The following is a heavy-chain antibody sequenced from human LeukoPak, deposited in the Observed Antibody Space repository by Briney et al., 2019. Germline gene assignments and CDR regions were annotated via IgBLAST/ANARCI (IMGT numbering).Heavy chain of an antibody. CDR2: IDPKRDPKRGGT. D-gene: IGHD4-23*01. CDR3: ARGTNGGNTIDY. J-gene: IGHJ4*02. CDR1: GYSFSGYY. Sequence: ASVKVSRKASGYSFSGYYLHWVRQAPGQGLEWMGWIDPKRDPKRGGTNYAQKFQGRVTMTRDTSISTAYMELSSLTSDDTAVYFCARGTNGGNTIDYWGQGTLATVSS. V-gene: IGHV1-2*02.